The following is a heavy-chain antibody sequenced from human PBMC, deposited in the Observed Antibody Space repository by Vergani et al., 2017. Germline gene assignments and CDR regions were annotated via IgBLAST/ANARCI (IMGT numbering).Heavy chain of an antibody. J-gene: IGHJ4*02. V-gene: IGHV4-59*13. D-gene: IGHD3-16*01. Sequence: QVQLEESGPGLVKPSETLSLTCTVSGGSFNTYYWSWIRQSPGKGLEWIGYIYSTGSTNYNPSLSSRVTMSVDTSKTQFSLKLRSVTAADTAVYCCARQYRKTYTATMGWYDYWGQGILVTVSS. CDR3: ARQYRKTYTATMGWYDY. CDR1: GGSFNTYY. CDR2: IYSTGST.